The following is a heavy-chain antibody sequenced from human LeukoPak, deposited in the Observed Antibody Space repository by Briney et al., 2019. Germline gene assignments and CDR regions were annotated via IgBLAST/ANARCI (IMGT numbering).Heavy chain of an antibody. CDR2: IKEDGGEK. J-gene: IGHJ4*02. D-gene: IGHD6-19*01. Sequence: GGSLRLSCAASGFTLSTYWMTWVRQAPGKGLEWVANIKEDGGEKHYVDSVKGRFTISRDNAKNSLYLQMNSLRAEDTAVYYCARVHSETGYSSGWATPGYWGQGTLVTVSS. CDR1: GFTLSTYW. V-gene: IGHV3-7*01. CDR3: ARVHSETGYSSGWATPGY.